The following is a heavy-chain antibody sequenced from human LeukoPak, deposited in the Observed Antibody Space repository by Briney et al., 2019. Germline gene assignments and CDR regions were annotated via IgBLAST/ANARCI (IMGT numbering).Heavy chain of an antibody. J-gene: IGHJ4*02. D-gene: IGHD6-19*01. Sequence: PGGSLRLSCAASGFTFSSYGMHWVRQAPGKGLEWVGLISYDGGNDYYADSVKGRFTISRDNSKNTLYLQMNSLRTEDTAAYYCAKDLTRGEIGIAVRGPVDWGQGTLVTVSS. CDR3: AKDLTRGEIGIAVRGPVD. V-gene: IGHV3-30*18. CDR2: ISYDGGND. CDR1: GFTFSSYG.